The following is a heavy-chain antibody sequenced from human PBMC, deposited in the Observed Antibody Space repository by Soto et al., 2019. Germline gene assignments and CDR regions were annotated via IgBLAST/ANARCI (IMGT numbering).Heavy chain of an antibody. J-gene: IGHJ4*02. V-gene: IGHV3-53*01. CDR1: GFSVRTNY. CDR2: FESGGSI. Sequence: GGSLRLSCAASGFSVRTNYMSWVRQAPGKGLEWVSVFESGGSIYYADSVKGRFIISRDYARNTVDLQLNSLRADDTAVYYCARAGVTPDFFDYWGQGTLVTVSS. D-gene: IGHD2-21*02. CDR3: ARAGVTPDFFDY.